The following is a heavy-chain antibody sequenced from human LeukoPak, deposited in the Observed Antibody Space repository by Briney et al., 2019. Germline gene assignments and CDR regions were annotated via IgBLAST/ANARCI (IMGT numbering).Heavy chain of an antibody. CDR2: INPDSGGT. J-gene: IGHJ4*02. V-gene: IGHV1-2*02. D-gene: IGHD1-26*01. Sequence: ASVRVSCKASGYTFTDCYLNWVRQAPGQGLEWMGWINPDSGGTTYAQKFQGRVTMTRDTSISTVHMELSRLRSDDTAVYYCARETSGKKPFEDWAQGTLVTVSS. CDR1: GYTFTDCY. CDR3: ARETSGKKPFED.